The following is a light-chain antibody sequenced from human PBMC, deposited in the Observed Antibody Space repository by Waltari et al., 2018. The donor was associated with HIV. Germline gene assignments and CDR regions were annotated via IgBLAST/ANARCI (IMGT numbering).Light chain of an antibody. CDR2: DNT. V-gene: IGLV1-51*01. CDR3: AAWDGSLSAVV. CDR1: SPNIGSNR. J-gene: IGLJ3*02. Sequence: QSVLTQPPSVSAAPGQKVTISCSGSSPNIGSNRVFWYQQLPGTAPKLLIYDNTKRPSGIPDRFSGSKSGTSASLAISGLRSDDEADYYCAAWDGSLSAVVFGGGTKLTVL.